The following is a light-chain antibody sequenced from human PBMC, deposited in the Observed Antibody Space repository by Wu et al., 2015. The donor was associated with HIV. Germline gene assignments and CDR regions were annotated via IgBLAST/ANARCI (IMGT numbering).Light chain of an antibody. CDR1: QSVSSTY. CDR3: QQYTNPPSWT. V-gene: IGKV3-20*01. J-gene: IGKJ1*01. CDR2: SAS. Sequence: EIVLTQSPGILSLSPGERATLSCKASQSVSSTYIAWYQQTPGQAPRLLVYSASRRAIGIPDRFSGSGSGTDFTLTINKLEPEDFAVYYCQQYTNPPSWTFGQGTKV.